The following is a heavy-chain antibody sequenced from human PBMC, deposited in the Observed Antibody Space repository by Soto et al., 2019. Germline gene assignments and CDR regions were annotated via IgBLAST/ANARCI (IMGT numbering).Heavy chain of an antibody. V-gene: IGHV4-59*08. Sequence: SETLSLTCTVSGGSISSYYWSWIRQPPGKGLEWIGYIYYSGSTNYNPSLKSRVTISVDTSKNQFSLKLSSVTAADTAVYYCARWGTSSPSLYYYYYMDVWGKGTTVTVSS. CDR2: IYYSGST. CDR3: ARWGTSSPSLYYYYYMDV. CDR1: GGSISSYY. J-gene: IGHJ6*03. D-gene: IGHD2-2*01.